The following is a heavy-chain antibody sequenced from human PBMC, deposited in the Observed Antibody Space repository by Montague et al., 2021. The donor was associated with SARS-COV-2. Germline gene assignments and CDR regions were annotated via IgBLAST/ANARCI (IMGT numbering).Heavy chain of an antibody. D-gene: IGHD4-17*01. V-gene: IGHV4-61*09. Sequence: TLSLTCTVSGGSISSASYYWSWIRQPAGKGLEWIGHTYSTVITNYNPSLKSRVTISVDLSKNQFSLKMTSVTAADTAVYYCARDPHDYGWFDPWGQGTTVTVSS. J-gene: IGHJ6*02. CDR2: TYSTVIT. CDR1: GGSISSASYY. CDR3: ARDPHDYGWFDP.